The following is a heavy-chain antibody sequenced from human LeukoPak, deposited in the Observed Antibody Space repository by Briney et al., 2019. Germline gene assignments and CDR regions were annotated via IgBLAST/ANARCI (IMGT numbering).Heavy chain of an antibody. CDR1: GGTFSSYA. CDR2: IIPIFGTA. J-gene: IGHJ4*02. CDR3: ARAAYSSSYAAGY. V-gene: IGHV1-69*13. Sequence: GASVKVSCKASGGTFSSYAISWVRQAPGQGLEWMGGIIPIFGTANYAQKFQGRVTITADESTSTAYMELSSLRSEDTAVCYCARAAYSSSYAAGYWGQGTLVTVSS. D-gene: IGHD6-6*01.